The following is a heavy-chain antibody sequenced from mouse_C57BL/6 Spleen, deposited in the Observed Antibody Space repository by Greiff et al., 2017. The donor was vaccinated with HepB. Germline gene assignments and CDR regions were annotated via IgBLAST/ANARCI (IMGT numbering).Heavy chain of an antibody. CDR1: GYTFTDYN. CDR3: ARAGGLRLLPNWYFDV. Sequence: EVQLQQSGPELVKPGASVKMSCKASGYTFTDYNMHWVKQSHGKSLEWIGYINPNNGGTSYNQKFKGKATLTVNKSSSTAYMELRSLTSEDSAVYYCARAGGLRLLPNWYFDVWGTGTTVTVSS. D-gene: IGHD2-4*01. V-gene: IGHV1-22*01. CDR2: INPNNGGT. J-gene: IGHJ1*03.